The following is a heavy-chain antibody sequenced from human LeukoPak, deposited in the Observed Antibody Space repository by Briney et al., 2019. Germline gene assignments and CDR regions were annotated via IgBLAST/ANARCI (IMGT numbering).Heavy chain of an antibody. CDR1: GGSISSYY. Sequence: PSETLSLTCTVSGGSISSYYWSWIRQPPGKGLEWIGYIYYSGSTYYNPSLKSRVTISVDTSKNQFSLKLSSVTAADTAVYYCAREVGPYCSSTSCYTAYYYYMDVWGKGTTVTVSS. CDR2: IYYSGST. D-gene: IGHD2-2*02. J-gene: IGHJ6*03. CDR3: AREVGPYCSSTSCYTAYYYYMDV. V-gene: IGHV4-30-4*08.